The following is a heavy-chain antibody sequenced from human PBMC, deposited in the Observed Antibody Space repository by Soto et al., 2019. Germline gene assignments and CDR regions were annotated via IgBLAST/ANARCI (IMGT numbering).Heavy chain of an antibody. Sequence: SETLSLTCTVSGGSISSYYWSWIRQPPGKGLEWIGYIHNSGSSNYNPSLKSRVTISVDTSKNQFSLNLSSVTAADTAVYYCARSSLPTIFDDYWGQGTLVTVSS. CDR3: ARSSLPTIFDDY. CDR1: GGSISSYY. V-gene: IGHV4-4*09. D-gene: IGHD3-3*01. CDR2: IHNSGSS. J-gene: IGHJ4*02.